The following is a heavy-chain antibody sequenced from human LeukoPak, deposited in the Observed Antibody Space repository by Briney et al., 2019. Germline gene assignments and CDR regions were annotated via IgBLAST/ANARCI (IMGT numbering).Heavy chain of an antibody. V-gene: IGHV1-69*13. CDR3: ARAPQDIVVVPAPFAEYFQH. CDR1: GGTFISYA. Sequence: ASVKVSCKASGGTFISYAISWVRQAPGQGREWVGGIIPIFGTANYAQKFQGRVTITADESTSTAYMELSSLRSEDTAVYYCARAPQDIVVVPAPFAEYFQHWGQGTLVTVSS. D-gene: IGHD2-2*01. CDR2: IIPIFGTA. J-gene: IGHJ1*01.